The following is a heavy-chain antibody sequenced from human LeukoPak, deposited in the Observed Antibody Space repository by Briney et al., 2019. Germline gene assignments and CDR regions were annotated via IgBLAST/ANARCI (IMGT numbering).Heavy chain of an antibody. CDR2: IYPGDSDT. CDR1: GYSFTSYW. V-gene: IGHV5-51*01. J-gene: IGHJ6*03. Sequence: GESLKISCKGSGYSFTSYWIGWVRQMPGKGLEWMGIIYPGDSDTRYSPSFQGQVTISADKSISTAYLQWSSLKASDTAMYYCARRAGGSGSYYNVRRLIRYYYYMDVWGKGTTVTVSS. CDR3: ARRAGGSGSYYNVRRLIRYYYYMDV. D-gene: IGHD3-10*01.